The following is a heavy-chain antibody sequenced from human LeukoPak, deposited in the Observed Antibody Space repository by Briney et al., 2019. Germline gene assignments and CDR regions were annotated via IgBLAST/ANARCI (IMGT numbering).Heavy chain of an antibody. J-gene: IGHJ4*02. CDR1: GFTFSSYA. D-gene: IGHD6-19*01. CDR3: AKDLTAVAGSPFGY. V-gene: IGHV3-23*01. Sequence: GGSMRLSCAASGFTFSSYAMSWVRQVPGEGLEWVSAISGSGGSTYYADSVKGRFTISRDNSKNTLYLQMNSLRAEDTAVYYCAKDLTAVAGSPFGYWGQGTLVTVSS. CDR2: ISGSGGST.